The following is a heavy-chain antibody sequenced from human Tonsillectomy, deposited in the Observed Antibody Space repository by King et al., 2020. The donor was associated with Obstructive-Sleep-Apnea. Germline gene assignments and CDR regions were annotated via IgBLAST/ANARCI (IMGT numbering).Heavy chain of an antibody. CDR3: ASATYYYDSSGYRRYDY. D-gene: IGHD3-22*01. CDR2: INHSGST. V-gene: IGHV4-34*01. CDR1: GGSFSGYY. Sequence: VQLQQWGAGLLKPSETLSLTCAVYGGSFSGYYWSWIRQPPGKGLEWIGEINHSGSTNYNPSLKSRVTISVDTSKNQFSLQLSSVTAADTAVYYCASATYYYDSSGYRRYDYWGQGTLVTVSS. J-gene: IGHJ4*02.